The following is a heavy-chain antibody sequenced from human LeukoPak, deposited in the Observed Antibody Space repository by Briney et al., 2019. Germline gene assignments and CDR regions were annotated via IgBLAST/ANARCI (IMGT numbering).Heavy chain of an antibody. J-gene: IGHJ4*02. CDR2: IDTSGSNI. V-gene: IGHV3-48*02. CDR1: GLTFSNFP. CDR3: ARETVNCGGDCIDY. Sequence: PGGSLRLSCAASGLTFSNFPMSWVRQAPGKGLEWISYIDTSGSNIYYADSVKGRFTVSRDNAKNSVYLQMNSLRDEDTAVYYCARETVNCGGDCIDYWGQGTLVTVSS. D-gene: IGHD2-21*02.